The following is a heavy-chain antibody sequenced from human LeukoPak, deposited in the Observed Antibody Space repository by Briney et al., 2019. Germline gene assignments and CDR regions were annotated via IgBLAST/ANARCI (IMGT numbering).Heavy chain of an antibody. V-gene: IGHV5-51*01. CDR3: ARLGCSSTSCYP. D-gene: IGHD2-2*01. Sequence: GESLKISCKGSGYSFTSYWIGWVRQMPGKGLGWMGIIYPGDSDTRYRPSFQRHVTISADKSISTAYLQWSSLKASDTAMYYCARLGCSSTSCYPWGQGTLVTVSS. CDR2: IYPGDSDT. CDR1: GYSFTSYW. J-gene: IGHJ5*02.